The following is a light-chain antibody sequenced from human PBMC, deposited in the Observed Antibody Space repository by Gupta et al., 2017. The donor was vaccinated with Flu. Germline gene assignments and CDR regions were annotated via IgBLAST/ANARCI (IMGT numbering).Light chain of an antibody. CDR2: DVS. Sequence: ISISCTGISNDVGDYDYVSWYKQHPGKAPQLIIYDVSQRPSGVSDRLSGSKSGSTASLTISGLQADEEADYYCSSYTTTSASVLFGGGTKLTVL. CDR3: SSYTTTSASVL. V-gene: IGLV2-14*03. CDR1: SNDVGDYDY. J-gene: IGLJ2*01.